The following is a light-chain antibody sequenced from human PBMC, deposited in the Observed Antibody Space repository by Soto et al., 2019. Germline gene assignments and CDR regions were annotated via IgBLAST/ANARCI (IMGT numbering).Light chain of an antibody. CDR2: GAS. J-gene: IGKJ2*01. CDR1: QSVSSS. Sequence: EIVMTQSPATLSVSPGERATLSCRASQSVSSSLAWYQHKPGQAPRLLIYGASIRATGIPGRFSGSGSGTEFTLTISSLQSEDFAAYYCQQYSNRYTFGPGTKLEIK. CDR3: QQYSNRYT. V-gene: IGKV3D-15*01.